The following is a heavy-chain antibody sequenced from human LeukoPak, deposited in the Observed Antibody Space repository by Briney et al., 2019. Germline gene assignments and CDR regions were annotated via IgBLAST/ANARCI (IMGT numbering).Heavy chain of an antibody. J-gene: IGHJ5*02. CDR1: GGSISSSGYY. CDR2: VYYSGTT. V-gene: IGHV4-39*01. CDR3: ARQTSWLDP. Sequence: PSETLSLTCTVSGGSISSSGYYWGWIRQPPGKGLEWIGSVYYSGTTYYNPSLKSRVTISVDTSKNQFSLKLSSVTAPDTAVYYCARQTSWLDPWGQGTLVTVSS.